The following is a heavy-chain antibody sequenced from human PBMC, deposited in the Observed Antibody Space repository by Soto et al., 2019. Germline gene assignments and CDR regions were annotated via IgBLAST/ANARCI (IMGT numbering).Heavy chain of an antibody. CDR1: GGSISSYY. V-gene: IGHV4-59*01. D-gene: IGHD5-12*01. Sequence: SETLSLTCTVSGGSISSYYWSWIRQPPGKGLEWIGYIYYSGSTNYNPSLKSRVTISVDTSKNQFSLKLSSVTAADTAVYYCALRRDGYKRWFDPWGQGTLVTVSS. J-gene: IGHJ5*02. CDR2: IYYSGST. CDR3: ALRRDGYKRWFDP.